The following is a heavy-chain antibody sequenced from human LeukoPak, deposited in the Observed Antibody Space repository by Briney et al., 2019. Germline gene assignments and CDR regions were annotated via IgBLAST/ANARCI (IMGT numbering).Heavy chain of an antibody. Sequence: SETLSLTCTVSGGSISSGDYYWSWIRQPPGKGLEWIGNIYYSGSANHNPSLKSRVTISRDTSKNQFSLKLTSVTTADTAVYYCARAGGVKTAALDLDYWGQGTLVTVSS. J-gene: IGHJ4*02. CDR3: ARAGGVKTAALDLDY. V-gene: IGHV4-61*08. CDR2: IYYSGSA. CDR1: GGSISSGDYY. D-gene: IGHD6-25*01.